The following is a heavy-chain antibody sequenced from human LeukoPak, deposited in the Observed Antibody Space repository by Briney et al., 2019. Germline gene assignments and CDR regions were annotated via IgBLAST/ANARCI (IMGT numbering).Heavy chain of an antibody. D-gene: IGHD2-21*01. Sequence: ASVKVSCKASGYSFSSHDINWVRQATGQGLEWMGIINPSGGSTSYAQKFQGRVTMTRDTSTSTVYMELSSLRSEDTAVYYCARECGGDCYSVLDYWGQGTLVTVSS. CDR2: INPSGGST. J-gene: IGHJ4*02. CDR3: ARECGGDCYSVLDY. V-gene: IGHV1-46*03. CDR1: GYSFSSHD.